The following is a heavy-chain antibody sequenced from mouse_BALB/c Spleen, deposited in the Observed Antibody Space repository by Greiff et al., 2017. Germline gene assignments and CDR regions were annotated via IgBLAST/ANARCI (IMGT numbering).Heavy chain of an antibody. CDR3: ARGADYYAMDY. Sequence: VQLQQPGAELVKPGASVKLSCKASGYTFTSYWMHWVKQRPGQGLEWIGEINPSNGRTNYNEKFKSKATLTVDKSSSTAYMQLSSLTSEDSAVYYCARGADYYAMDYWGQGTSVTVSS. J-gene: IGHJ4*01. CDR1: GYTFTSYW. V-gene: IGHV1S81*02. CDR2: INPSNGRT.